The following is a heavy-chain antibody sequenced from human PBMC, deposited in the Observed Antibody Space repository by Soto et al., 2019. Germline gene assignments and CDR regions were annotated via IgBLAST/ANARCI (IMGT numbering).Heavy chain of an antibody. V-gene: IGHV3-33*01. CDR1: GFSFSNYG. D-gene: IGHD4-17*01. CDR2: IWYDGSYK. Sequence: GGSLRLSCAASGFSFSNYGMHWVRQAPGKGLEWVTVIWYDGSYKYYADSVKGRFTISRDNSKNTLYLRMNSLRAEDTAVYYCARASRTVTTDYWGQGTLVTVSS. J-gene: IGHJ4*02. CDR3: ARASRTVTTDY.